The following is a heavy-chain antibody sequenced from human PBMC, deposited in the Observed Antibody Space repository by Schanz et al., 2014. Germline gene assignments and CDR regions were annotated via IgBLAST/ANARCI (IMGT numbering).Heavy chain of an antibody. Sequence: QVQLVQSGAEVKKPGASVKVSCKASGYTLSAYSLHWVRQAPGQGLEWMGWISPYNGNTNYAQKLQGRLTMTADTSTSTAYMDLRSLRSDDTAVYYCARDQSPYTNSSDVRYFDYWGQGSLVTVSS. CDR3: ARDQSPYTNSSDVRYFDY. CDR2: ISPYNGNT. CDR1: GYTLSAYS. D-gene: IGHD6-6*01. V-gene: IGHV1-18*01. J-gene: IGHJ4*02.